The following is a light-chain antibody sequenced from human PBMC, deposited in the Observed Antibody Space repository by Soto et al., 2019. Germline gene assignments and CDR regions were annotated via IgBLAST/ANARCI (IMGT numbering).Light chain of an antibody. V-gene: IGLV2-8*01. Sequence: QSVLTQPPSASGSPGQSVTIPCTGTSNDIGEYHYVSWYQQHPGKAPKLMIYEVTQRPSGVPHRFSGSKSGNTASLTVSGLQPEDEADYYCKSYAGSDNPVLFGGGTKVTVL. J-gene: IGLJ2*01. CDR2: EVT. CDR3: KSYAGSDNPVL. CDR1: SNDIGEYHY.